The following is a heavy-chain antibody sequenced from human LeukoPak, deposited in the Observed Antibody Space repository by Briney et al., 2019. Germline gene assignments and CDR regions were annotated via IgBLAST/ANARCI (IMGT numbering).Heavy chain of an antibody. CDR1: GFTFSSCS. D-gene: IGHD2-8*02. V-gene: IGHV3-21*01. CDR3: ARERALVYGMDV. J-gene: IGHJ6*02. Sequence: PGGSLRLSCAASGFTFSSCSMNWVRQAPGKGLEWVSSISSSSSYIYYADSVKGRFTISRDNAKNSLYLQMNSLRAEDTAVYYCARERALVYGMDVWGQGTTVTVSS. CDR2: ISSSSSYI.